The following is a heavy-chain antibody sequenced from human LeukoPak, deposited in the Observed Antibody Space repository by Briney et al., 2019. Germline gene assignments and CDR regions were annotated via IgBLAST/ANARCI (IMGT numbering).Heavy chain of an antibody. V-gene: IGHV3-30-3*01. CDR1: GFTFSSYA. CDR2: ISYDGSNK. D-gene: IGHD3-3*01. CDR3: AREMEYDFDY. J-gene: IGHJ4*02. Sequence: GGSLRLSCAASGFTFSSYAMHWVRQAPGKGLEWVAVISYDGSNKYYADSVKGRFTISRDNSKNTLYLQMNSLRAEDTAVYYCAREMEYDFDYWGQGTLVTVSS.